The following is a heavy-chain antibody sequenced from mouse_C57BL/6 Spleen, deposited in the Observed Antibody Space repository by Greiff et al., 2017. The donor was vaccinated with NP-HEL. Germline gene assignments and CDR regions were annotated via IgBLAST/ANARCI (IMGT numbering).Heavy chain of an antibody. Sequence: VQLQQSGPELVKPGASVKISCKASGYAFSSSWMNWVKQRPGKGLEWIGGIYPGDGDTNYNGKFKGKATLTADKSSSTAYMQLSSLTSEDSAVYFCAREGGSPFAYWGQGTLVTVSA. D-gene: IGHD1-1*01. CDR2: IYPGDGDT. CDR3: AREGGSPFAY. CDR1: GYAFSSSW. J-gene: IGHJ3*01. V-gene: IGHV1-82*01.